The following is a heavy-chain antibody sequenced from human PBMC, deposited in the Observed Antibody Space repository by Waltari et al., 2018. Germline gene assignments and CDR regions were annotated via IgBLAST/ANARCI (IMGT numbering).Heavy chain of an antibody. CDR1: GYSFTSYW. D-gene: IGHD5-18*01. V-gene: IGHV5-51*01. J-gene: IGHJ4*02. CDR2: IYPGDSDT. CDR3: ARKGYSYGYRDY. Sequence: EVQLVQSRAEVKKPAESLQISCQGSGYSFTSYWIGCVRPMPGKGLEWMGIIYPGDSDTRYSPSFQGQVTISADKSISTAYLQWSSLKASDTAMYYCARKGYSYGYRDYWGQGTLVTVSS.